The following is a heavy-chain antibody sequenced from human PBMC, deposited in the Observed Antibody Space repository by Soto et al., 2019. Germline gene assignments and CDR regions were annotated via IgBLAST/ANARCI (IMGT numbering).Heavy chain of an antibody. CDR1: GFTFSNYA. CDR2: ISGSSGST. V-gene: IGHV3-23*01. CDR3: ARGERGPTAPQFDP. Sequence: EVQLLESGGGLVQPGGSLRLSCAASGFTFSNYAMTWVRQAPGKGLAWVSVISGSSGSTYYADSVKGRFTISRDSSKNTLYLQMNSLRAEDTAIYYCARGERGPTAPQFDPWRQGTLVTVSS. J-gene: IGHJ5*02. D-gene: IGHD3-16*01.